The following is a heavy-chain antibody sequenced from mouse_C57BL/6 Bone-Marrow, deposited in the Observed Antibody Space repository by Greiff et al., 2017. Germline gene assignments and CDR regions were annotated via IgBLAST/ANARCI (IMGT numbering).Heavy chain of an antibody. CDR2: IDPENGDT. CDR1: GFNIKDDY. CDR3: TTFYYTEYFDV. J-gene: IGHJ1*03. Sequence: EVMLVESGAELVRPGASVKLSCTASGFNIKDDYMHWVKQRPEQGLEWIGWIDPENGDTEYASKFQGKATITADTSSNTAYLQLSRLTSEDTAVYYCTTFYYTEYFDVWGTGTTVTVSS. V-gene: IGHV14-4*01. D-gene: IGHD1-1*01.